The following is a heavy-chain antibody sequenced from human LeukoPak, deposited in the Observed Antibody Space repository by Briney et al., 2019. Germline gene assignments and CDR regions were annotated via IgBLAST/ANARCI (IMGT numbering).Heavy chain of an antibody. D-gene: IGHD5-18*01. CDR2: IIPIFGTA. CDR3: ARDRGGYSYGYGVYYYYYYMDV. J-gene: IGHJ6*03. Sequence: GASVKVSCKASGGTFSSYAISWVRQAPGQGLEWMGGIIPIFGTANYAQKFQGRVTITADKSTSTAYMELSSLRSEDTAVYYCARDRGGYSYGYGVYYYYYYMDVWGKGTTVTVSS. V-gene: IGHV1-69*06. CDR1: GGTFSSYA.